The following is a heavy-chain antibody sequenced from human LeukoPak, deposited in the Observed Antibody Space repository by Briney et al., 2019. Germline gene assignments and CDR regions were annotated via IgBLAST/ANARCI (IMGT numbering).Heavy chain of an antibody. V-gene: IGHV1-69*05. D-gene: IGHD5-12*01. CDR2: IIPIFGTA. Sequence: GASVKVSCKASGYTFTSYYMHGVRQAPGQGLEWTGAIIPIFGTANYAQKFQGRVTITTDESTSTAYMELSSLRSEDTAVYYCASLDSGYDRGAFDYWGQGTLVTVSS. CDR3: ASLDSGYDRGAFDY. CDR1: GYTFTSYY. J-gene: IGHJ4*02.